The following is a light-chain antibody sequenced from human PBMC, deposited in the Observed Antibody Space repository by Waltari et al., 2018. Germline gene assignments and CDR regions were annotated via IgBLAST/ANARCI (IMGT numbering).Light chain of an antibody. CDR1: QSVSRY. J-gene: IGKJ1*01. CDR3: QHHVSLPGT. V-gene: IGKV3-20*01. CDR2: GAS. Sequence: EIVLTQSPGTLSLSPGERATLSCRASQSVSRYLAWYQQKPGQAPRLLIYGASTRATGIPDRFSGSGSGTDFSLTISRLESEDFAVYFCQHHVSLPGTFGQGTKVEIK.